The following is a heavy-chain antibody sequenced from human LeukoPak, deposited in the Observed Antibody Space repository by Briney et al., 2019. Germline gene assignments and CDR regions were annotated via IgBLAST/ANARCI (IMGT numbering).Heavy chain of an antibody. CDR2: IYYSGST. CDR1: GGSISSGGYY. V-gene: IGHV4-31*03. D-gene: IGHD5-18*01. CDR3: AREGYSYGQGYYYYGMDV. J-gene: IGHJ6*02. Sequence: PSETLSLTCTVSGGSISSGGYYWSWIRQHPGKGLEWIGYIYYSGSTYYNPSLKSRVTISVDTSKNQFSLKLSSVTAADTAVYYCAREGYSYGQGYYYYGMDVWGQGTTVTVSS.